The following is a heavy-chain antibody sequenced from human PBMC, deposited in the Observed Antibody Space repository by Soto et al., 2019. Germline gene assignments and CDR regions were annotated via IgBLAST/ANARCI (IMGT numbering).Heavy chain of an antibody. D-gene: IGHD7-27*01. V-gene: IGHV3-30-3*01. CDR3: ARDPKTSGGQHWAFNYFDS. Sequence: GGSLRLSCAASGFSFSISPMHWVRQAPGKGPEWVALISYDGTNKFYADSVKGRFTISRDNSKSTPYLQVDSLRPEDAAVYYCARDPKTSGGQHWAFNYFDSWGQGTLVTVSS. J-gene: IGHJ4*02. CDR2: ISYDGTNK. CDR1: GFSFSISP.